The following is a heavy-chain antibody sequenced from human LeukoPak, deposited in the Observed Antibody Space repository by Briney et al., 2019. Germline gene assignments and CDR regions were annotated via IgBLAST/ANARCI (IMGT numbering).Heavy chain of an antibody. CDR1: GGSISSSSYY. Sequence: PSETLSLTCTVSGGSISSSSYYWGWIRQPPGTGLEWIGSIYYSGSTYYNPSLKSRVTISVDTSKNQFSLKLSSVTAADTAVYYCANIGGHYYGVGGGMDVWGQGTTVTVSS. D-gene: IGHD3-22*01. J-gene: IGHJ6*02. CDR3: ANIGGHYYGVGGGMDV. CDR2: IYYSGST. V-gene: IGHV4-39*01.